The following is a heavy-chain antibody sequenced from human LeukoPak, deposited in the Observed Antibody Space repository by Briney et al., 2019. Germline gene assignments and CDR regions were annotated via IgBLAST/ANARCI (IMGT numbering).Heavy chain of an antibody. CDR2: INPSNDDT. J-gene: IGHJ4*02. CDR1: GYTFTNFV. V-gene: IGHV1-3*01. Sequence: ASVKVSCKASGYTFTNFVIHWVRQAPGQRLEWLGWINPSNDDTKYSQKFQGRVTITRDTSASTAYMELSSLRSEDTALYYCARDQIGVAAAAYWGQRTLVTVSS. D-gene: IGHD6-13*01. CDR3: ARDQIGVAAAAY.